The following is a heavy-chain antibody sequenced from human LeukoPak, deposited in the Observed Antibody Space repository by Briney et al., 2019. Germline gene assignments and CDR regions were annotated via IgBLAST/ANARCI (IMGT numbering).Heavy chain of an antibody. V-gene: IGHV4-61*01. J-gene: IGHJ5*02. CDR1: GGSVSSGSYY. CDR3: ARGPTIFGVVIRYWFDP. Sequence: SETLSLTCTVSGGSVSSGSYYWSWIRQPPGKGLEWIGYIYYSGSTNYNPSLKSRVTISVDTSKSQFSLKLSSVTAADTAVYYCARGPTIFGVVIRYWFDPWGQGTLVTVSS. D-gene: IGHD3-3*01. CDR2: IYYSGST.